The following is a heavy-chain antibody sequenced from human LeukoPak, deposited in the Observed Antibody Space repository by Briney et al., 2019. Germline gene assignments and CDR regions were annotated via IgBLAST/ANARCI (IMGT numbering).Heavy chain of an antibody. J-gene: IGHJ4*02. CDR2: ISSRGDIT. CDR3: AKRLPYYFDY. D-gene: IGHD2-21*01. CDR1: GFTFSTYA. Sequence: PGGSLRLSCTASGFTFSTYAMSWVRQAPGKGLEWVSAISSRGDITYYADSVKGPFTISRDNSKNTLYLQMNNLRAEDTADYYCAKRLPYYFDYWGQGTLVTVSS. V-gene: IGHV3-23*01.